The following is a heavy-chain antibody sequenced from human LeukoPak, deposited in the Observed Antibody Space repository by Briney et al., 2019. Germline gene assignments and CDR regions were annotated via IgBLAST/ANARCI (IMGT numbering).Heavy chain of an antibody. D-gene: IGHD6-6*01. J-gene: IGHJ4*02. Sequence: PGGSLRLSCAASGFTFSDYYMSWIRQAPGKGLEWVSYISSSGSTMYYADSVKGRFTISRDNAKNSLYLQMNSLRAEDTAVYYCARDWFPVPDSSSSEENFDYWGQGTLVTVSS. CDR2: ISSSGSTM. CDR1: GFTFSDYY. CDR3: ARDWFPVPDSSSSEENFDY. V-gene: IGHV3-11*01.